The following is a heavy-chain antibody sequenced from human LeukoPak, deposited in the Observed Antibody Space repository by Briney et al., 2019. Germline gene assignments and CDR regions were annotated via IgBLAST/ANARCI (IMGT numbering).Heavy chain of an antibody. CDR2: IYYSGST. CDR1: GGSISSYY. D-gene: IGHD5-24*01. V-gene: IGHV4-59*06. CDR3: ARDRDSPHLTYYYYYGMDV. Sequence: PSETLSLTCTVSGGSISSYYWSWIRQHPGKGLEWIGYIYYSGSTYYNPSLKSRVTISVDTSKNQFSLKLSSVTAADTAVYYCARDRDSPHLTYYYYYGMDVWGQGTTVTVSS. J-gene: IGHJ6*02.